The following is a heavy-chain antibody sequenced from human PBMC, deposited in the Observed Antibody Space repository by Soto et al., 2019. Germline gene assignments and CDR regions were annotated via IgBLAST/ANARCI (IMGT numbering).Heavy chain of an antibody. CDR2: IYHSETT. CDR3: AREEGGSGRSNFDH. Sequence: QVQLQESGPGLVKPSGTLSLTCAVSGGSISSRNWWSWVRQSPGKGLEWIGEIYHSETTNYNPSLKSRITMSVDKSKNEFSLKLTSVTAADTAVYYCAREEGGSGRSNFDHWCQGTLVTVSS. D-gene: IGHD3-10*01. V-gene: IGHV4-4*02. J-gene: IGHJ4*01. CDR1: GGSISSRNW.